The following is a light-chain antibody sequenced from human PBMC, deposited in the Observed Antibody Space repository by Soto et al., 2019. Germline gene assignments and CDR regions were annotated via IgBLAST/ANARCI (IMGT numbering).Light chain of an antibody. CDR1: QSVSGN. CDR2: GAS. CDR3: RHYNNWPPET. J-gene: IGKJ1*01. V-gene: IGKV3-15*01. Sequence: EIVMTQSPATLSVSPGERATLSCRASQSVSGNLAWYQQKPGQAPRLLIYGASTRATGIPARFSGSGSGTEFNLTISSLQSEDFAIYYCRHYNNWPPETFGQGTKVDIK.